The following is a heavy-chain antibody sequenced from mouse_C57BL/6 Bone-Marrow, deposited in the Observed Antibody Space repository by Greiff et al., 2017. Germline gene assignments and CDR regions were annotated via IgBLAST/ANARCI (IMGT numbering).Heavy chain of an antibody. CDR3: ARGKILRFFDY. Sequence: VQLQQPGAELVKPGASVKLSCKASGYTFTSYWMHWVRQRPGQGLEWIGMIHPNSGSTNYNEKFKSKATLTVDKSSSTAYMQLSSLTSEDSAVYYCARGKILRFFDYWGQGTTLTVSS. CDR2: IHPNSGST. V-gene: IGHV1-64*01. CDR1: GYTFTSYW. J-gene: IGHJ2*01.